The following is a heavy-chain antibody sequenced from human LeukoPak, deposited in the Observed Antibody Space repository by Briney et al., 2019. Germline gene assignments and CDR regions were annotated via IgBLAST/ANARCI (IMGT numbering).Heavy chain of an antibody. CDR2: ISYDGSNK. D-gene: IGHD2-2*01. CDR1: GFTFSSYA. V-gene: IGHV3-30-3*01. CDR3: ARETDCSSTSCYADARYYYGMDV. Sequence: TGGSLRLSCAASGFTFSSYAMHWVRQAPGEGLEWVAVISYDGSNKYYADSVKGRFTISRDNSKNTLYLQMNSLRAEDTAVYYCARETDCSSTSCYADARYYYGMDVWGQGTTVTVSS. J-gene: IGHJ6*02.